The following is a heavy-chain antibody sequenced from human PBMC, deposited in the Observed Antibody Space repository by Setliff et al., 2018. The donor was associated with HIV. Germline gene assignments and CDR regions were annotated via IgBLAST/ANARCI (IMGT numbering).Heavy chain of an antibody. CDR3: MDFAIAGAWDY. V-gene: IGHV3-15*01. CDR1: GFRFSDAW. CDR2: IKSKTDGGTT. J-gene: IGHJ4*02. Sequence: GGSLRLSCAASGFRFSDAWMTWVRQAPGQGLEWVGRIKSKTDGGTTDVAAHVKGRFIISREDSKNMVFLEMDSLKTEDTGVYYCMDFAIAGAWDYWGQGTLVTVSS. D-gene: IGHD6-13*01.